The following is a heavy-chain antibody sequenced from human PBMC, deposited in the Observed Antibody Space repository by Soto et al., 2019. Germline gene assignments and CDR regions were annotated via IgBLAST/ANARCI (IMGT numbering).Heavy chain of an antibody. D-gene: IGHD6-13*01. CDR2: ITSSSSYI. CDR3: ARAAAGTIFDY. CDR1: GFTFSSYT. Sequence: GGSLRLSCAASGFTFSSYTMNWVRQPPGKGLEWVSSITSSSSYIYYADSLKGRFTISRDNAKNSLHLQMNSLRDEDTAVYYCARAAAGTIFDYWGQGTLVTVSS. V-gene: IGHV3-21*01. J-gene: IGHJ4*02.